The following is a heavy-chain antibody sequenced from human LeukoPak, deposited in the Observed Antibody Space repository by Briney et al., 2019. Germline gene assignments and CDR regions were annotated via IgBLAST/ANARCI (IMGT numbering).Heavy chain of an antibody. CDR2: IYYTGST. Sequence: SETLSLTCTVSGGSISSYYWSWIRQPPGKGLEWIGYIYYTGSTNYNPSLKSRVTISVDTSKNQFSLKLSSVTAADTAVYYCARDGISGSYYVEYFQHWGQGTLVTVSS. CDR3: ARDGISGSYYVEYFQH. V-gene: IGHV4-59*01. J-gene: IGHJ1*01. CDR1: GGSISSYY. D-gene: IGHD1-26*01.